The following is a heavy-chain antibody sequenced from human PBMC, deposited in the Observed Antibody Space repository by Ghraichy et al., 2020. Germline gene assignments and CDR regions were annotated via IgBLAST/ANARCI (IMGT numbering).Heavy chain of an antibody. CDR2: ISSNGGST. CDR1: GFTFSSYA. Sequence: GGSLRLSCSASGFTFSSYAIHWVRQAPGKGLEYVSAISSNGGSTYYAYSVKGRFTISRDNSKNTLYLQMSSLRAEDTVVYYCVKDRDPFGSGSYYNAHDSFDNWGQGTMVTVSS. V-gene: IGHV3-64D*06. CDR3: VKDRDPFGSGSYYNAHDSFDN. J-gene: IGHJ3*02. D-gene: IGHD3-10*01.